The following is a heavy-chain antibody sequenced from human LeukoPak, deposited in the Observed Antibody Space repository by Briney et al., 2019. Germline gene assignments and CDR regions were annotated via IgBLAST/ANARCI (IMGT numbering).Heavy chain of an antibody. J-gene: IGHJ4*02. CDR1: GGSISSGGYY. D-gene: IGHD3-16*01. Sequence: PSETLSLTRTVSGGSISSGGYYWGWIRQPPGKGLEWIGYIFHSGSTYYTPSLKSRVTMSVDRSKNQFSLKLSSVTAADTAVYYCARDHDGYFDYWGQGTLVTVSS. CDR2: IFHSGST. CDR3: ARDHDGYFDY. V-gene: IGHV4-30-2*01.